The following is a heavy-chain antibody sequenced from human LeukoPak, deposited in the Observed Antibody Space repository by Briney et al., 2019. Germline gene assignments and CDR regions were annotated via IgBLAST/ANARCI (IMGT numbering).Heavy chain of an antibody. CDR1: GITVSSNY. CDR3: AREYCSGGSCKNDAFDI. CDR2: IYSGDST. D-gene: IGHD2-15*01. V-gene: IGHV3-53*01. J-gene: IGHJ3*02. Sequence: PGGSVPLSCAASGITVSSNYISWVRQAPGKGLEWVSIIYSGDSTHHAASVKGRFTISRDNSKNTLYLQMNSLRAEDTAVYYCAREYCSGGSCKNDAFDIWGQGTMVTVSS.